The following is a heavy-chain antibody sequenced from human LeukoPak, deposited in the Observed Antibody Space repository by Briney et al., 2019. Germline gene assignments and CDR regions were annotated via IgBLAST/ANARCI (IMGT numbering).Heavy chain of an antibody. D-gene: IGHD3-22*01. V-gene: IGHV3-53*01. CDR2: IYSGGST. J-gene: IGHJ4*02. Sequence: GGSLRLPCAASGFTVSSNYMSWVRQAPGKGLGWVSVIYSGGSTYYADSVKGRFTISRDNSKNTLYLQMNSLRAEDTAVYYCARQHTHYYYDSSGYYYPSYPFDYWGQGTLVTVSS. CDR3: ARQHTHYYYDSSGYYYPSYPFDY. CDR1: GFTVSSNY.